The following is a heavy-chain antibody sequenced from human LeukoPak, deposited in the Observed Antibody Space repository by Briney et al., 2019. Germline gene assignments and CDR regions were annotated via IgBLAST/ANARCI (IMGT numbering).Heavy chain of an antibody. D-gene: IGHD2-21*02. V-gene: IGHV3-53*01. J-gene: IGHJ6*03. CDR2: IYSGGST. CDR1: GFTVSSNY. Sequence: GGSLRLSCAASGFTVSSNYMSWVHQAPGKGLDWVSVIYSGGSTYYADSVKGRFTISRDNSKNTLYLQMNSLRAEDTAVYYCAGGDRYYYYYYMDVWGKGTTVTVSS. CDR3: AGGDRYYYYYYMDV.